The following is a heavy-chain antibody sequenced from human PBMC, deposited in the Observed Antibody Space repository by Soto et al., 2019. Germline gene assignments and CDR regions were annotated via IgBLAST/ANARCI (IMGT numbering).Heavy chain of an antibody. CDR3: ARGPGVGATTTLGTPFDY. J-gene: IGHJ4*02. CDR2: INHSGST. D-gene: IGHD1-26*01. CDR1: GGSFSGYY. Sequence: QVQLQQWGAGLLKPSETLSLTCAVYGGSFSGYYWSWIRQPPGKGLEWIGEINHSGSTNYNPSLKSRVTISVDTSKSQFSLKLSSVTAADTAVYYCARGPGVGATTTLGTPFDYWGQGTLVTVSS. V-gene: IGHV4-34*01.